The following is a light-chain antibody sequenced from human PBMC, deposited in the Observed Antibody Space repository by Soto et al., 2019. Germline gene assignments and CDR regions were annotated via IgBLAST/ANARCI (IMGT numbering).Light chain of an antibody. Sequence: EIGLYQSPCTLSLSPGERATLSCRASQSVNSRYLAWYQQKPGQAPRLLIYHASARATGIPARFSGSGSGTEFTLTISGLQSEDFAVYYCHQYNNWLALTFGGGTKVDI. CDR1: QSVNSRY. CDR2: HAS. V-gene: IGKV3-15*01. J-gene: IGKJ4*01. CDR3: HQYNNWLALT.